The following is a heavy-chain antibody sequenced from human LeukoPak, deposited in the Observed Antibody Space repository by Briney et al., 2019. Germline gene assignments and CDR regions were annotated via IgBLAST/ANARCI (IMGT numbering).Heavy chain of an antibody. CDR3: AKDQSSSYGYSYFDY. V-gene: IGHV1-24*01. CDR2: FDPEDGET. D-gene: IGHD5-18*01. CDR1: GYTLTELS. Sequence: ASVRVSCKVSGYTLTELSMHWVRQAPGKGLEWMGGFDPEDGETIYAQKFQGRVTMTEDTSTDTAYMELSSLRAEDTAVYYCAKDQSSSYGYSYFDYWGQGTLVTVSS. J-gene: IGHJ4*02.